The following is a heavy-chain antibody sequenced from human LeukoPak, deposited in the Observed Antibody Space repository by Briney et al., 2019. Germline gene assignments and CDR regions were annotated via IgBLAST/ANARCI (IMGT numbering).Heavy chain of an antibody. Sequence: KPSGTLSLTCAVSGGSISSSNWWSWVRQPPGKGLEWIGEIYHSGSTNYNPSLKSRVTISVDKSKNQFSLKLSSVTAADTAVYYCARSPGEFDWLPYYFDYWGQGTLVTVSS. J-gene: IGHJ4*02. V-gene: IGHV4-4*02. CDR2: IYHSGST. CDR1: GGSISSSNW. D-gene: IGHD3-9*01. CDR3: ARSPGEFDWLPYYFDY.